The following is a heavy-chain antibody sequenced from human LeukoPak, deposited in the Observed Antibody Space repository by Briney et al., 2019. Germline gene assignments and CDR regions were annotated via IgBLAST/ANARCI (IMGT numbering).Heavy chain of an antibody. CDR1: GGSISSGGYS. D-gene: IGHD4-17*01. V-gene: IGHV4-30-2*01. Sequence: PSQTLSLTCAVSGGSISSGGYSWTWIRRPPGKGLEWIGYRYHSGNTYYNPSLQSRVTISVDRSKNQFSLKLSSVTAADTAVYYCARHAYGDHFDYWGQGTLVTVSS. CDR2: RYHSGNT. CDR3: ARHAYGDHFDY. J-gene: IGHJ4*02.